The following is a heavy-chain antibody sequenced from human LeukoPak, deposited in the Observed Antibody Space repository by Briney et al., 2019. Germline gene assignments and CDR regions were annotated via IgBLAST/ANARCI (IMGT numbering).Heavy chain of an antibody. J-gene: IGHJ5*02. Sequence: GGSPRLSCAEPGVTFIAYWLSSGCAAPGKGLEWVASLRPNGRDKYYADSVKGRFTTYEDDAKNSLYLQMNSHRANDTAIYYCARDAYDDASEAWGQGTLVTVSS. D-gene: IGHD3-3*01. CDR2: LRPNGRDK. CDR1: GVTFIAYW. V-gene: IGHV3-7*01. CDR3: ARDAYDDASEA.